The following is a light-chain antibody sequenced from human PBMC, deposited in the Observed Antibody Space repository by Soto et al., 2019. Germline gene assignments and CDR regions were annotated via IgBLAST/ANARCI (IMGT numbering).Light chain of an antibody. V-gene: IGKV1-39*01. CDR1: QSISSY. J-gene: IGKJ3*01. CDR3: QQCYSTALS. CDR2: AAS. Sequence: DIQMTHSPSSLSASVGDRVTITCRARQSISSYLNWYQQKPGKAPKLLIYAASSLQSGVPSRFSGSGSGTDFTRTISRLQPEDFATYFCQQCYSTALSFGPGTKVDI.